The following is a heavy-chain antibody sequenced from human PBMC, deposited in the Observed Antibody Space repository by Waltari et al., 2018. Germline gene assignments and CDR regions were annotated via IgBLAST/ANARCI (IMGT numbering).Heavy chain of an antibody. CDR1: GFTFSSHG. V-gene: IGHV3-33*01. CDR3: ARGSGSNGGYSFDY. Sequence: QVQLVESGGGVVQPGRSLRLSCAASGFTFSSHGIHWVRQAPGKGLEWVVVRRDDGGSKYYADTVKGRFTISRDNSKTTLYVQMNSLRAEDTAVYYCARGSGSNGGYSFDYWGKGTLVTVSS. CDR2: RRDDGGSK. D-gene: IGHD1-26*01. J-gene: IGHJ4*02.